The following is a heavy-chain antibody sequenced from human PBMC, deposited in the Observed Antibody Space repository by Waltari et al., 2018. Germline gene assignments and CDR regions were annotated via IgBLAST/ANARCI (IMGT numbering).Heavy chain of an antibody. CDR3: ARDRRDFWRGEWFDP. D-gene: IGHD3-3*01. J-gene: IGHJ5*02. CDR2: ISAYNGNT. CDR1: GYTFTSYG. Sequence: QVQLVQSGAEVKKPGASVKVSCKASGYTFTSYGLSWVPQAPGQGLEWMGWISAYNGNTNDAQKLQGRVTMTTDTSTSTAYMELRSLRSDDTAVYYCARDRRDFWRGEWFDPWGQGTLVTVSS. V-gene: IGHV1-18*04.